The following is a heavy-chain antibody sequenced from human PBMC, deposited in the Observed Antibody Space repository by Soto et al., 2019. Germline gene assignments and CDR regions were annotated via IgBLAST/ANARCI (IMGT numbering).Heavy chain of an antibody. CDR3: ARLTYYYGSGSYGAFDY. Sequence: SETLSLTXTVSGGSISSYYWSWIRQPPGKGLEWIGYIYYSGSTNYNPSLKSRVTISVDTSKNQFSLKLSSVTAADTAVYYCARLTYYYGSGSYGAFDYWGQGTLVTV. CDR1: GGSISSYY. J-gene: IGHJ4*02. D-gene: IGHD3-10*01. CDR2: IYYSGST. V-gene: IGHV4-59*01.